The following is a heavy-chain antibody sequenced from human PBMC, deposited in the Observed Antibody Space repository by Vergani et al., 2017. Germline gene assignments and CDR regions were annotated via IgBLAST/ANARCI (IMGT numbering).Heavy chain of an antibody. D-gene: IGHD6-6*01. Sequence: LQLQESGSGLVKPSQTLSLTCAVSGGSISSGGYSWSWIRQPPGKGLEWIGYIYHSGSTYYNPSLKSRVTISVDRSKNQFSLKLSSVTAADTAVYYCARDGSIAAPSVWGQGTLVTVSS. CDR2: IYHSGST. CDR1: GGSISSGGYS. CDR3: ARDGSIAAPSV. J-gene: IGHJ4*02. V-gene: IGHV4-30-2*01.